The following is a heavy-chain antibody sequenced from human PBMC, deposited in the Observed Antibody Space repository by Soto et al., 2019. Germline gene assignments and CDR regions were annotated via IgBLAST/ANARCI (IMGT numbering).Heavy chain of an antibody. CDR3: ARDCSSTSCYPERGYSSIAYYYYYMDV. CDR2: ISAYNGNT. J-gene: IGHJ6*03. D-gene: IGHD2-2*01. V-gene: IGHV1-18*01. CDR1: GYTFTSYG. Sequence: GASVKVSCKASGYTFTSYGISWVRQAPGQGLEWMGWISAYNGNTNYAQKLQGRVTMTTDTSTSTAYMELRSLRSDDTAVYYCARDCSSTSCYPERGYSSIAYYYYYMDVWGKGTTVTVSS.